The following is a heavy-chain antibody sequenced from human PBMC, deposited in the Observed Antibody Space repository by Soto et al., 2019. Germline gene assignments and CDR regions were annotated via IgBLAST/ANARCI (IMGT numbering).Heavy chain of an antibody. CDR1: GGSISSSSYY. CDR2: IYYSGST. D-gene: IGHD3-10*01. J-gene: IGHJ4*02. Sequence: SETLSLTCTVSGGSISSSSYYWGWIRQPPGKGLEWIGSIYYSGSTYYNPSLKSRVTISVDTSKNQFSLKLSSVTAADTAVYYGARRAMVRGALHDFWAQGTLVTGSS. CDR3: ARRAMVRGALHDF. V-gene: IGHV4-39*01.